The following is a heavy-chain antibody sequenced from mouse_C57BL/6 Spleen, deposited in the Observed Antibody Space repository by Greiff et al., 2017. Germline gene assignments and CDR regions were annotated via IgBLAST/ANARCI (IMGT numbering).Heavy chain of an antibody. V-gene: IGHV5-6*01. CDR2: ISSGGSYT. D-gene: IGHD3-1*01. Sequence: EVKLMESGGDLVKPGGSLKLSCAASGVTFSSYGMSWVRQTPDKRLEWVATISSGGSYTYYPDSGKGRFTISRDNAKNTLYLQMSSLKSEDTAMYYCARHSGYRTKSPYWYFDVWGTGTTVTVSS. CDR3: ARHSGYRTKSPYWYFDV. J-gene: IGHJ1*03. CDR1: GVTFSSYG.